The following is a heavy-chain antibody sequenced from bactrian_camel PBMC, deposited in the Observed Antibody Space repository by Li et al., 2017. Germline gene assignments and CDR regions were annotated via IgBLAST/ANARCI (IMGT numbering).Heavy chain of an antibody. CDR2: LWTGGGGP. V-gene: IGHV3S54*01. CDR1: GTKSSANYC. D-gene: IGHD1*01. J-gene: IGHJ7*01. Sequence: HVQLVESGGGSVQTGGSLRLSCAASGTKSSANYCMAWFRQPPDTERLEREEVAALWTGGGGPYYRDSVQGRFTITNDNGKNMLYLEMNDLNPEDSAVYYCATRREGINYGGKCWRFGMRDWGEGTQVTVS.